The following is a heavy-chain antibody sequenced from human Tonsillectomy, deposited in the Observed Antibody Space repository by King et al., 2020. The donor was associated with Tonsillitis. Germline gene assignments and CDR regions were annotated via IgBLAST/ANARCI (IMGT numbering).Heavy chain of an antibody. CDR2: IYYSGST. J-gene: IGHJ4*02. V-gene: IGHV4-59*08. CDR1: GGSINSYY. Sequence: QLQESGPGLVKPSETLSLTCTVSGGSINSYYWSWIRQPPGKGLEWIGYIYYSGSTNYNPSLNSRVTISVDTSKNQFSLKLSSGTAADTAVYYCASLHYGSGRHDYWGQGTLVTVSS. CDR3: ASLHYGSGRHDY. D-gene: IGHD3-10*01.